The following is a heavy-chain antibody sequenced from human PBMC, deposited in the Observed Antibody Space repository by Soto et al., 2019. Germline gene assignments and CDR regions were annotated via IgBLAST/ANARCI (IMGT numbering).Heavy chain of an antibody. V-gene: IGHV5-10-1*01. D-gene: IGHD3-10*01. Sequence: GESLKISCKGSGYIFTDHCIAWVRQMPGKGLEWMGRIDPSDSYTNYSPSFQGHVTISADKSISTAYLQWSSLKASDTAMYYCAGGGVRGVITRTRDYYGMDVWGQGTTVTVSS. CDR2: IDPSDSYT. J-gene: IGHJ6*02. CDR1: GYIFTDHC. CDR3: AGGGVRGVITRTRDYYGMDV.